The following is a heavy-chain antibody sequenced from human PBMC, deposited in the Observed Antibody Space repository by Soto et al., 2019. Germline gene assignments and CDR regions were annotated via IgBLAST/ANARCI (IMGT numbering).Heavy chain of an antibody. CDR2: ISPYTGNT. CDR1: VYIFVNYG. CDR3: VMVDNYITPTPQDV. Sequence: QVQLVQSGDEVKKPGASVKDSCKASVYIFVNYGIAWMRQAPGQTFEWMGWISPYTGNTHSATKVQGRLTMTTDTSTSTAYMDLGSLTSDDTAVYYCVMVDNYITPTPQDVWGQGTTVTVSS. J-gene: IGHJ6*02. D-gene: IGHD5-12*01. V-gene: IGHV1-18*01.